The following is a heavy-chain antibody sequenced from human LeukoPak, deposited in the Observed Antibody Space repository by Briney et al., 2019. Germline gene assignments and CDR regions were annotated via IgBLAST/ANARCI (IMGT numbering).Heavy chain of an antibody. V-gene: IGHV1-2*02. J-gene: IGHJ4*02. CDR1: AYTFSGYY. D-gene: IGHD6-19*01. Sequence: GASVRLSCTASAYTFSGYYMHWVRQAPGQGLEWMGGISHDRSGKNYAEKVKGRVTITRDNSNNTPYMQMNRLRSEDTAVYYCAREVSGWYGIFDYWGQGTLVTVSS. CDR3: AREVSGWYGIFDY. CDR2: ISHDRSGK.